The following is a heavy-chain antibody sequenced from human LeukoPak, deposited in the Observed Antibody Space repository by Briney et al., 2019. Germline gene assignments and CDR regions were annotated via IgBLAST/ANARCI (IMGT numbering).Heavy chain of an antibody. J-gene: IGHJ4*02. CDR3: ARHSDYVWGSYRPIRY. CDR2: VYPGDSDT. V-gene: IGHV5-51*01. D-gene: IGHD3-16*02. Sequence: GESLKISCKGSGYSFTSYWIGWLRQMPGKGLEWMGIVYPGDSDTRYSPSFQGQVTISADKSISTAYLQWSSLKASDTAMYYCARHSDYVWGSYRPIRYWGQGTLVTVSS. CDR1: GYSFTSYW.